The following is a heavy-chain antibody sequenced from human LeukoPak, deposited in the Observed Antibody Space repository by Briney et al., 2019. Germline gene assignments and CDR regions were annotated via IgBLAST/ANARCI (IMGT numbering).Heavy chain of an antibody. Sequence: GGSLRLSCAASGFTFSSYWMHWVRQAPGKGLVWVSRINSDGSSTSYADSVKGRFTVSKDSSKNTLYLQMNSLRAEDTAVYYCARDLRRTTFDYWGQGTLVTVSS. V-gene: IGHV3-74*01. D-gene: IGHD4-11*01. J-gene: IGHJ4*02. CDR3: ARDLRRTTFDY. CDR2: INSDGSST. CDR1: GFTFSSYW.